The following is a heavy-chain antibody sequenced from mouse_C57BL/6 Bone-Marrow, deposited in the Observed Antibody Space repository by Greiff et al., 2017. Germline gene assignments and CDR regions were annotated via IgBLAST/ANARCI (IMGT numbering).Heavy chain of an antibody. V-gene: IGHV1-81*01. D-gene: IGHD1-1*01. Sequence: VQLQQSGAELARPGASVKLSCKASGYTFTSYGISWVKQRTGQGLEWIGEIYPRSGNTYYNEKFKGKATLTADKSSSTAYMELRSLTSVDSAVYFCARHFYYYGSSHWYFYVWGTGTTVTVSS. CDR1: GYTFTSYG. J-gene: IGHJ1*03. CDR3: ARHFYYYGSSHWYFYV. CDR2: IYPRSGNT.